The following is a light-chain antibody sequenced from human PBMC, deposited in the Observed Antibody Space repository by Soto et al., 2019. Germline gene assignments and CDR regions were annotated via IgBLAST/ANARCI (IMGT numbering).Light chain of an antibody. CDR3: QQYYSTPS. CDR2: KIS. V-gene: IGKV2-24*01. Sequence: DIVMTQTPLSSPVTLGQPASISCRSSQSLVHRDGNTYLSWLQLRPGQPPRLLIYKISNRFSGVPDRLSGSGAGTDFTLTISSLQAEDVAVYYCQQYYSTPSFGGGTKVDIK. J-gene: IGKJ4*01. CDR1: QSLVHRDGNTY.